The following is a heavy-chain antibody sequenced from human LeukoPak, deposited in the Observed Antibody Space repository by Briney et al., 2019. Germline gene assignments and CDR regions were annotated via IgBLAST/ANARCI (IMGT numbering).Heavy chain of an antibody. CDR3: ARDSRRELLHAFDI. CDR1: GGSISTYY. V-gene: IGHV4-59*01. D-gene: IGHD1-26*01. Sequence: SETLSLTCTVSGGSISTYYWSWIRQPPGKGLEWIAYIDYSATTNYNPSLKSRVTISVDTSKNQFSLKLSSVTAADTAVYYCARDSRRELLHAFDIWGQGTMVTVSS. J-gene: IGHJ3*02. CDR2: IDYSATT.